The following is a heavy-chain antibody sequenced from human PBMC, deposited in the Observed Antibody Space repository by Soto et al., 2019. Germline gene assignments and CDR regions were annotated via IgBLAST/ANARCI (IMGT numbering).Heavy chain of an antibody. D-gene: IGHD2-2*01. J-gene: IGHJ4*02. Sequence: QVQLQQWGAGLLKPSETLSLTCAVYGGSFSGYYWSWIRQPPGKGLEWIGEINHSGSTNYNPSLKSRVTISVDTSKNQFSLKLSSVTAADTAVCYCARGLGGCSSTSCYGFDYWGQGTLVTVSS. CDR1: GGSFSGYY. CDR2: INHSGST. V-gene: IGHV4-34*01. CDR3: ARGLGGCSSTSCYGFDY.